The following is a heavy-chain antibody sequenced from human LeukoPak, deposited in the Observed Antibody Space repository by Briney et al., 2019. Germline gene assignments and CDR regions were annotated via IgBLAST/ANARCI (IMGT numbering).Heavy chain of an antibody. V-gene: IGHV3-21*01. CDR3: ARDDYRSGSPTIDY. Sequence: GGSLRLSCVASGFSFSAYAMNWVRQAPGKGLEWVSSIGAGSGYMYYVDSVKGRFTISRDNAKNSLYLQMSSLRAEDTAVYYCARDDYRSGSPTIDYWGQGTLVAVSS. D-gene: IGHD3-10*01. CDR2: IGAGSGYM. J-gene: IGHJ4*02. CDR1: GFSFSAYA.